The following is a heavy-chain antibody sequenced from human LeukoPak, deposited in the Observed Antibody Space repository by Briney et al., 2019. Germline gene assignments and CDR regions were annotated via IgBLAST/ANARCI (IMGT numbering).Heavy chain of an antibody. Sequence: SETLSLTCTVSGGSLSGYYWSWIRQPPGQGLEWIGDIYYSGSTNYNPSLKSRVAISVDTSKNQFSLKLCSVTASATTVYYCARHSPYDILTGYYNWFDPWGQGTLVTVSS. V-gene: IGHV4-59*08. D-gene: IGHD3-9*01. CDR1: GGSLSGYY. CDR3: ARHSPYDILTGYYNWFDP. CDR2: IYYSGST. J-gene: IGHJ5*02.